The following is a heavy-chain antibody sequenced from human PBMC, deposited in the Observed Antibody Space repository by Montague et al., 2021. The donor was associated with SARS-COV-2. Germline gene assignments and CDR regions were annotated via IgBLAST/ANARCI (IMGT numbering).Heavy chain of an antibody. CDR3: ARHTAWNVDPYYFDY. J-gene: IGHJ4*02. Sequence: SETLSLTCTVSGVSISSAHYCWGWVRQTPGKGLEWIGNIFYDGTSRSNPSLNSRVTISVDTSKSQLSLRLSSVTAADTAVYFCARHTAWNVDPYYFDYWGQGTVVTVSS. D-gene: IGHD1-1*01. CDR1: GVSISSAHYC. CDR2: IFYDGTS. V-gene: IGHV4-39*01.